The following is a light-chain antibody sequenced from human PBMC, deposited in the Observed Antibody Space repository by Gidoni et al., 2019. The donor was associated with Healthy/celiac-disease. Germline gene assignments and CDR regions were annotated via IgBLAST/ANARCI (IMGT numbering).Light chain of an antibody. CDR2: GAS. CDR3: QQYGSTPAWT. J-gene: IGKJ1*01. V-gene: IGKV3-20*01. Sequence: VLTQSPGTLSLSPGERATLSCRASQSVSSSYLAWYQQKPGQAPRLLIYGASSRATGIPDRFSGSGSGTDFTLTISRLEPEDFAVYYCQQYGSTPAWTFGQGTKVEIK. CDR1: QSVSSSY.